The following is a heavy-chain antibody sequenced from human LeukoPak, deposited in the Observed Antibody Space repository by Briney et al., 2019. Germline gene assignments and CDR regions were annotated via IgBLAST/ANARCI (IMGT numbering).Heavy chain of an antibody. CDR3: GRPTKYWLVRGNGVDV. Sequence: GRSLRLSCAASGFTFSSYGMHWVRQAPGKGLEWVAVISYDGSNKYYADSVKGRFTISRDNSMNTLYLQMNSLRADDAAVYYCGRPTKYWLVRGNGVDVWGQGTTVTVSS. CDR2: ISYDGSNK. J-gene: IGHJ6*02. CDR1: GFTFSSYG. D-gene: IGHD6-19*01. V-gene: IGHV3-30*03.